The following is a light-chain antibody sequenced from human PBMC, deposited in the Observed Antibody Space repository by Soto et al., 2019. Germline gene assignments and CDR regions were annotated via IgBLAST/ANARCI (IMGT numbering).Light chain of an antibody. CDR1: SSDVGGYNY. J-gene: IGLJ2*01. V-gene: IGLV2-8*01. Sequence: QSALTQPPSASGSPGQSVTISCTGTSSDVGGYNYVSWYQQYAGKAPKLMIYEVSKRLSGVPDRFSGSKSGNTASLTVSGLQAEDEADYYCSSYAGGNNLVFGGGTKLTVL. CDR3: SSYAGGNNLV. CDR2: EVS.